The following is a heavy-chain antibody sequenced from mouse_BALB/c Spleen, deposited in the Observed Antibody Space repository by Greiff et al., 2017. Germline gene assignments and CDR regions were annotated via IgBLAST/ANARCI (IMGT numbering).Heavy chain of an antibody. CDR2: IWSGGST. J-gene: IGHJ3*01. Sequence: VMLVESGPGLVQPSQSLSITCTVSGFSLTSYGVHWVRQSPGKGLEWLGVIWSGGSTDYNAAFISRLSISKDNSKSQVFFKMNSLQANDTAIYYCARRRDDGYYDFAYWGQGTLVTVSA. V-gene: IGHV2-2*02. CDR1: GFSLTSYG. D-gene: IGHD2-3*01. CDR3: ARRRDDGYYDFAY.